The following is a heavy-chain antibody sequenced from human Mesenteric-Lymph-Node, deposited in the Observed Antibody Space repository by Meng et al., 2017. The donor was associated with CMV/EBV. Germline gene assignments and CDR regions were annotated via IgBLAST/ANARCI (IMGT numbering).Heavy chain of an antibody. D-gene: IGHD2-2*01. Sequence: GESLKISCAASGFTVSSNFMSWVRQAPGKGLEWVSSISASSNYIYYADSVRGRFTISRDNSKNTLYLQMNSLRAEDTAVYYCAKDLGYCSSTSCYGPDGMDVWGQGTTVTVSS. V-gene: IGHV3-21*01. CDR3: AKDLGYCSSTSCYGPDGMDV. CDR2: ISASSNYI. CDR1: GFTVSSNF. J-gene: IGHJ6*02.